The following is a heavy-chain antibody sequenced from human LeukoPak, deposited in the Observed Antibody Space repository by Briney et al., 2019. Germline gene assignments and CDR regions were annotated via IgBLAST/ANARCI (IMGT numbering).Heavy chain of an antibody. J-gene: IGHJ6*02. CDR1: GGSISSYY. CDR2: IYYSGST. CDR3: ARRPYYYGMDV. V-gene: IGHV4-59*01. Sequence: SETLSLTCTVSGGSISSYYWSWIRQPLGKGLEWIGYIYYSGSTNYNPSLKSRVTISVDTSKNQFSLKLSSVTAADTAVYYCARRPYYYGMDVWGQGTTVTVSS.